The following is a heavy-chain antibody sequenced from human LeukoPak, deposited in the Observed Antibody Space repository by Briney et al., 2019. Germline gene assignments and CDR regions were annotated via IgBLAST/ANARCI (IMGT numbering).Heavy chain of an antibody. Sequence: GTSLRLSCAASGFTFSSYTMHWVRQAPGKGLEWVAVISYDGSNKYYVDSVKGRFTISRDNSKNALYLQMNSLRAEDTAVYYCARDWGYCSSTSCYKAFDVWGQGTMVTVSS. CDR3: ARDWGYCSSTSCYKAFDV. V-gene: IGHV3-30-3*01. CDR1: GFTFSSYT. J-gene: IGHJ3*01. D-gene: IGHD2-2*02. CDR2: ISYDGSNK.